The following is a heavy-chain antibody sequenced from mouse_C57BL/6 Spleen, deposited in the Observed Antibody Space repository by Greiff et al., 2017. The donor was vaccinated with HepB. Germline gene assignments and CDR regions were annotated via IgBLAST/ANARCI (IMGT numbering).Heavy chain of an antibody. Sequence: EVQLQQSGPELVKPGASVKISCKASGYTFTDYYMNWVKQSHGKSLEWIGDINPNNGGTSYNQKFKGKATLTVDKSSSTAYMELRRLTSEDSAVYYCARPPRIATVVATDWYFDVWGTGTTVTVSS. V-gene: IGHV1-26*01. CDR1: GYTFTDYY. CDR3: ARPPRIATVVATDWYFDV. CDR2: INPNNGGT. J-gene: IGHJ1*03. D-gene: IGHD1-1*01.